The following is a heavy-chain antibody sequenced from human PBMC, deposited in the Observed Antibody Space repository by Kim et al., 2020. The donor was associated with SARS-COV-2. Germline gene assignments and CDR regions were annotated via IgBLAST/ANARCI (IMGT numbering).Heavy chain of an antibody. CDR3: AKVQGIAAAYLNY. J-gene: IGHJ4*02. Sequence: YADTVKGRFTTARDNSKNTLYLQMNSLRAEDTAVFYCAKVQGIAAAYLNYWGQGTLVTVSS. D-gene: IGHD6-13*01. V-gene: IGHV3-23*01.